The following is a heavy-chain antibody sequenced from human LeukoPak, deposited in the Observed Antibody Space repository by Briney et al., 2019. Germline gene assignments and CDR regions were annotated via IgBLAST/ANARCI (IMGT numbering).Heavy chain of an antibody. J-gene: IGHJ4*02. D-gene: IGHD6-13*01. CDR1: GGSISSSSYY. CDR3: TKCRHGYQSLDQ. Sequence: KTSETLSLTCTVSGGSISSSSYYWGWIRQPPGKGLEWIGSIYYSGSTNYNPSLKSRVTISVDTSKNQFSLKLSSVTAADTAVYYCTKCRHGYQSLDQWGQGTMVSVSS. V-gene: IGHV4-39*01. CDR2: IYYSGST.